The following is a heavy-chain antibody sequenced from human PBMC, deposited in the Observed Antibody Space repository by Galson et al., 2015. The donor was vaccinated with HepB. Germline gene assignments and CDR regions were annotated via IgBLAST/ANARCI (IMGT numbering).Heavy chain of an antibody. Sequence: QSGAEVKKPGESLKISCKGSGYSFTSYWIGWVRQMPGKGLEWMGIIYPGDSDTRYSPSFQGQVTISADKSISTAYLQWSSLKASDTAMYYCARLPYYYGSGTVYYYYGMDVWGQGTMVTVSS. D-gene: IGHD3-10*01. CDR2: IYPGDSDT. CDR3: ARLPYYYGSGTVYYYYGMDV. V-gene: IGHV5-51*01. J-gene: IGHJ6*02. CDR1: GYSFTSYW.